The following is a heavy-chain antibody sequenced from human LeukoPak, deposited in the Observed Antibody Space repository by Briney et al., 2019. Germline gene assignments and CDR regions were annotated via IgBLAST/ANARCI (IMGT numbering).Heavy chain of an antibody. CDR2: IRYDGSNK. CDR3: AKDHGGFTRYHFDY. D-gene: IGHD4-23*01. V-gene: IGHV3-30*02. CDR1: GFTFSSYG. J-gene: IGHJ4*02. Sequence: GGSLRLSCAASGFTFSSYGMHWVRQAPGKGLEWVAFIRYDGSNKYYADSVKGRFTISRDNSKNTLYLQMNSLRAEDTAVYYCAKDHGGFTRYHFDYWGQGTLVTVSS.